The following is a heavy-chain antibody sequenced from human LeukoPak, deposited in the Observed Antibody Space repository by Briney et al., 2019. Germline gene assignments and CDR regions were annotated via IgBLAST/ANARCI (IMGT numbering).Heavy chain of an antibody. J-gene: IGHJ4*02. V-gene: IGHV4-30-2*01. D-gene: IGHD3-22*01. CDR1: GGSISSGGYS. Sequence: PSETLSLTCAVSGGSISSGGYSWSWIRQPPGKGLEWIGYIYHSGSTYYNPSLKSRVTISVDRSKNQFSLKLSSVTAADTAVYYCARGGGGYYDSSGYWPFDYWGQGTLVTVSS. CDR3: ARGGGGYYDSSGYWPFDY. CDR2: IYHSGST.